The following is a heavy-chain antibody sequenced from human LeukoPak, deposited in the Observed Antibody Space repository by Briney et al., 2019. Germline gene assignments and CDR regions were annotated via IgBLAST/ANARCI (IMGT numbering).Heavy chain of an antibody. Sequence: GRSLRLSCAASGFTFSSYAIHWVRQAPGKGLEWVAVISYDGSNKYYADSVKGRFTISRDNSKNTLYLQMNSLRAEDTAVYYCARGYSYALDYWGQGTLVTVSS. CDR3: ARGYSYALDY. D-gene: IGHD5-18*01. J-gene: IGHJ4*02. CDR1: GFTFSSYA. V-gene: IGHV3-30*04. CDR2: ISYDGSNK.